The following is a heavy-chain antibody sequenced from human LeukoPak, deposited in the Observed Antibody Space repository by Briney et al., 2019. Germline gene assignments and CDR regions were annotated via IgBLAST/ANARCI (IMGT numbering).Heavy chain of an antibody. D-gene: IGHD6-19*01. CDR2: FGTGGDS. J-gene: IGHJ2*01. Sequence: PGGSLRLSCVGSGFTFSSHDMHWVRQAAGRGLEWVSAFGTGGDSNYPGSVKGRFTISREDAKNSLYLQMNSLRAGDTAVYYCARGGWTPENRYFALWGRGTLVTVSS. V-gene: IGHV3-13*04. CDR3: ARGGWTPENRYFAL. CDR1: GFTFSSHD.